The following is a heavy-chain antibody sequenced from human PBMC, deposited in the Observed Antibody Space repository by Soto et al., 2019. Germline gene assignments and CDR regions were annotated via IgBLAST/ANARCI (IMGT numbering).Heavy chain of an antibody. V-gene: IGHV1-69*02. CDR1: GGTFSSYT. CDR3: ARNSARGYSYGTRYYYGMDV. J-gene: IGHJ6*02. Sequence: GASVKVSCKASGGTFSSYTISWVRQAPGQGLEWMGRIIPILGIANYAQKFQGRVTITADKSTSTAYMELSSLRSEDTAVYYCARNSARGYSYGTRYYYGMDVWGQGTTVTVS. D-gene: IGHD5-18*01. CDR2: IIPILGIA.